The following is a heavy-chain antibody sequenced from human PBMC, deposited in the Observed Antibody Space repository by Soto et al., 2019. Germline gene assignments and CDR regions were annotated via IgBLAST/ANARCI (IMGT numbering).Heavy chain of an antibody. D-gene: IGHD3-22*01. CDR2: IDHSGRV. V-gene: IGHV4-34*01. Sequence: SETLSLTCAVYGGSFSGHSWTWIRQSPGKGLEWIGDIDHSGRVNYSPSLKSRVTISLDTSKNQFSLTLSAVTAADTAMYYCSTRAYDTNGYYRFDPWGQGTLVTVSS. CDR3: STRAYDTNGYYRFDP. J-gene: IGHJ5*01. CDR1: GGSFSGHS.